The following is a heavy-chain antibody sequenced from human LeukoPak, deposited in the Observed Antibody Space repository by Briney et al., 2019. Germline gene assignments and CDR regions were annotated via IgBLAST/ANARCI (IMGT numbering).Heavy chain of an antibody. CDR1: GYTFTSYD. Sequence: VASVTVSCKASGYTFTSYDINWVRQATGQGLEWMGWMNPNSGNTGYAQKFQGRVTMTRNTSISTAYMELSSLRSEDTAVYYCARGPPLRYYDSSGVGGVWFEAGGQGTLVTVYS. CDR2: MNPNSGNT. D-gene: IGHD3-22*01. V-gene: IGHV1-8*01. CDR3: ARGPPLRYYDSSGVGGVWFEA. J-gene: IGHJ5*02.